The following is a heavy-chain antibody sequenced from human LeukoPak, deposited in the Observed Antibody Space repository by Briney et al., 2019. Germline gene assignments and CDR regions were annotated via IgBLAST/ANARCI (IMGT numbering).Heavy chain of an antibody. J-gene: IGHJ4*02. Sequence: GGSLRLSCAASGFTFSSYAMSWVRQAPGKGLEWVSAISGSGGSTYYADSVKGRFTISRDNSKNTLYLQMNSLRAEDTAVYYCANENYYGSGSYYSPYYIDYWGQGTLVTVSS. CDR1: GFTFSSYA. CDR2: ISGSGGST. V-gene: IGHV3-23*01. D-gene: IGHD3-10*01. CDR3: ANENYYGSGSYYSPYYIDY.